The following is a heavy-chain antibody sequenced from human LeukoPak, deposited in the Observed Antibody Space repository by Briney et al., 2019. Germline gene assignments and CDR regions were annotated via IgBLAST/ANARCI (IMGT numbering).Heavy chain of an antibody. D-gene: IGHD5-18*01. V-gene: IGHV3-30*02. CDR1: GFTFSSYG. CDR2: IRYDGSNK. J-gene: IGHJ4*02. CDR3: ARSRGGYTYGIDY. Sequence: GGSLRLSCAASGFTFSSYGMHWVRQAPGKGLEWVAFIRYDGSNKYYADSVKGRFTISRDNAKNSLYLQMNSLRAEDTAVYYCARSRGGYTYGIDYWGQGTLVTVSS.